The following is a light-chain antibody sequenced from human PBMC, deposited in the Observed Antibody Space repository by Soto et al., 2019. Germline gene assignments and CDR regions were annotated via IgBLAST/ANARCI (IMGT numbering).Light chain of an antibody. J-gene: IGLJ2*01. CDR1: SSDVGGYNY. CDR2: EVS. Sequence: QSVLTQPASVSGSPGQSITISCTGTSSDVGGYNYVSWYQQHPGKAPKLMIYEVSNRPSGVCNRFSGSKSGNTASLTISGLQAEDEADYYCSSYTSSSTLVFGGGTKVTVL. CDR3: SSYTSSSTLV. V-gene: IGLV2-14*01.